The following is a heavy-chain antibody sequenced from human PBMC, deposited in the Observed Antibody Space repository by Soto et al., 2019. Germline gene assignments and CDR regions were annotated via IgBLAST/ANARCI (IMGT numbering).Heavy chain of an antibody. CDR2: VSPDGSSS. CDR3: ATGGYSYGWGY. V-gene: IGHV3-74*01. Sequence: EVQRVESGGGSVQPGGSLRLSCVGSGITFSNYWMHWVRQVPGKGPVWVSRVSPDGSSSSYADFVKGRFIVSRDNAKNVAYLQVNSLRADDTAVYYCATGGYSYGWGYWGQGTLVTVSS. CDR1: GITFSNYW. J-gene: IGHJ4*02. D-gene: IGHD5-18*01.